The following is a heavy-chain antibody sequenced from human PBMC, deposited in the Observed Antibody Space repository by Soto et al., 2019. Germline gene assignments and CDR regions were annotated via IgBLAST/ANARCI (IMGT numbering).Heavy chain of an antibody. CDR3: ATVPTMAPPYGFFWFDP. V-gene: IGHV1-24*01. D-gene: IGHD5-12*01. CDR2: FDPEDGET. J-gene: IGHJ5*02. CDR1: GYTLTELS. Sequence: ASVKVSCKVSGYTLTELSMHCVRQAPGKGLEWMGGFDPEDGETIYAQKFQGRVTMTEDTSTDTAYMELSSLRSEDTAVYYCATVPTMAPPYGFFWFDPWGQGTLVTVSS.